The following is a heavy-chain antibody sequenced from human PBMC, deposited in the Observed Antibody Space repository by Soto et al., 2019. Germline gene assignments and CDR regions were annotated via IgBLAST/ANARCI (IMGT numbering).Heavy chain of an antibody. V-gene: IGHV4-39*01. CDR3: ARPCCFGDYGDYVWPAACEDY. CDR2: IYYSGST. Sequence: QLQLQESGPGLVKPSETLSLTCTVSGGSISSSSYYWGWIRQPPGKGLEWIGSIYYSGSTYYNPSLKSRVTISVDTSKNQFSLKLSSVTAADTAVYYCARPCCFGDYGDYVWPAACEDYWGQGTLVTVSS. D-gene: IGHD4-17*01. CDR1: GGSISSSSYY. J-gene: IGHJ4*02.